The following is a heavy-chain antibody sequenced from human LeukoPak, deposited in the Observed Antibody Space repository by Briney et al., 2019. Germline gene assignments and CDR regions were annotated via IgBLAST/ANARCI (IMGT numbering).Heavy chain of an antibody. D-gene: IGHD3-3*01. Sequence: GGSLRLSCAASGFTVSSNYMNWVRQAPGKGLEWVSVIYSGGSTYYADSVKGRFTISRDNSKNTLYLQMNSLRAEDTAVYYCARGNRITIFGVVAYFDYWGQGTLVTVSS. V-gene: IGHV3-53*05. CDR1: GFTVSSNY. J-gene: IGHJ4*02. CDR3: ARGNRITIFGVVAYFDY. CDR2: IYSGGST.